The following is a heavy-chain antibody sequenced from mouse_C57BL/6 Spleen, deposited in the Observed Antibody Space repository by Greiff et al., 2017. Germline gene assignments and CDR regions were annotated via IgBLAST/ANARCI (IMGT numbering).Heavy chain of an antibody. J-gene: IGHJ2*01. D-gene: IGHD1-1*01. V-gene: IGHV5-17*01. Sequence: DVMLVESGGGLVKPGGSLKLSCAASGFTFSDYGMHWVRQAPEKGLEWVAYISSGSSTIYYADTVKGRFTISRDNAKNTLFLQMTSLRSEDTAMYYCARDTTVYFDYWGQGTTLTVSS. CDR2: ISSGSSTI. CDR1: GFTFSDYG. CDR3: ARDTTVYFDY.